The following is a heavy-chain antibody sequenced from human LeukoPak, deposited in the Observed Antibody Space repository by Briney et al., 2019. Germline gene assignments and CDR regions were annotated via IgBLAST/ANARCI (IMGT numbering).Heavy chain of an antibody. V-gene: IGHV1-69*06. J-gene: IGHJ4*02. Sequence: GASVKVSCKASGGTFTSYAISRVRQAPGQGLEWMGGIIPIFGAANYAQKFQGRVTITADKSTSTSYMELSSLRSEDTAVYYCARSSVVTAMVHLDYWGQGTLVTVSS. CDR1: GGTFTSYA. D-gene: IGHD2-21*02. CDR3: ARSSVVTAMVHLDY. CDR2: IIPIFGAA.